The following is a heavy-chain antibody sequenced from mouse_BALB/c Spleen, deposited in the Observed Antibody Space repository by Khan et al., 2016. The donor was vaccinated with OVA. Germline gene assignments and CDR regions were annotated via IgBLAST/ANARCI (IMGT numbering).Heavy chain of an antibody. D-gene: IGHD2-2*01. J-gene: IGHJ3*01. CDR2: IDPFSGDS. V-gene: IGHV1-31*01. CDR1: GYSFTSYY. Sequence: VQLQQSGPELMKPGTSVNISCKASGYSFTSYYIHWVKQSHGKSLEWIGYIDPFSGDSTYTQKFKGKATMTVDNSSSTAYIHLSSQTSEASAIFYGSRHGYVACFVYWGQGTLVTVSA. CDR3: SRHGYVACFVY.